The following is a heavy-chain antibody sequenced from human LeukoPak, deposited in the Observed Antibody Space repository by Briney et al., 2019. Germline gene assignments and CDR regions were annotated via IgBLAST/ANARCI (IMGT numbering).Heavy chain of an antibody. V-gene: IGHV4-34*01. J-gene: IGHJ5*02. CDR1: GGSFSGYY. Sequence: PSETLSLTCAVYGGSFSGYYCGWIRQPPGKGLEWLGEINHGGSTNYNPSLKGRVTISVDTSKNQFSLKLSSVTAADTAVYYCARGRYCSSTSCYITAHNWFDPWGQGTLVTVSS. D-gene: IGHD2-2*02. CDR2: INHGGST. CDR3: ARGRYCSSTSCYITAHNWFDP.